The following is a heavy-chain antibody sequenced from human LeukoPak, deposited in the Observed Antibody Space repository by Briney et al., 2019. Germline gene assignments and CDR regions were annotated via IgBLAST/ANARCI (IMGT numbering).Heavy chain of an antibody. V-gene: IGHV4-38-2*02. CDR3: ARHGGRALMIPFGGVSAFDI. Sequence: SETLSLTCIVSGYSISSGYYWGWIRQPPGKGLEWIGSIYHSGSTYYNPSLKSRVTISVDTSKNHFSLKLSPVTAADTAVYYCARHGGRALMIPFGGVSAFDIWAKGLWSASLQ. D-gene: IGHD3-16*01. CDR1: GYSISSGYY. CDR2: IYHSGST. J-gene: IGHJ3*02.